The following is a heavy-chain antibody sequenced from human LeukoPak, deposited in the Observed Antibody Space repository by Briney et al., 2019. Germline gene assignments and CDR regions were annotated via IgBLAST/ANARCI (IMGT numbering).Heavy chain of an antibody. CDR1: GGSISSGGYY. Sequence: PSETLSLTCTVSGGSISSGGYYWSWIRQHPGKGLEWIGYIYYSGSTYYNPSLKSRVTISVDTSKNQFSLKLSSVTAADTAVYYCAGGPRARQLVHYYYYGMDVWGQGTTVTVSS. D-gene: IGHD6-13*01. CDR2: IYYSGST. J-gene: IGHJ6*02. V-gene: IGHV4-31*03. CDR3: AGGPRARQLVHYYYYGMDV.